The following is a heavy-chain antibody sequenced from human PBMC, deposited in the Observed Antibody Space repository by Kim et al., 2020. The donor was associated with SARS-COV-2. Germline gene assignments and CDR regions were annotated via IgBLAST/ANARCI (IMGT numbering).Heavy chain of an antibody. J-gene: IGHJ5*02. Sequence: GGSLRLSCAASGFTFSSYAMHWVRQAPGKGLEWVAVISYDGSNKYYADSVKGRFTISRDNSKNTLYLQMNSLRAEDTAVYYCAREDYDFWSGPRYNWFDPWDQVTLVTVSS. V-gene: IGHV3-30-3*01. D-gene: IGHD3-3*01. CDR2: ISYDGSNK. CDR3: AREDYDFWSGPRYNWFDP. CDR1: GFTFSSYA.